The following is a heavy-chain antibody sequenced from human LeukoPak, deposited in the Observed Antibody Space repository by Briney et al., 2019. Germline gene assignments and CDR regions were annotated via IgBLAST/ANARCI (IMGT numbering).Heavy chain of an antibody. D-gene: IGHD5-18*01. CDR3: ARVRSYGPEYNWFDP. J-gene: IGHJ5*02. V-gene: IGHV3-23*01. CDR1: GFTFSSYA. Sequence: GGSLRLSCAASGFTFSSYAMSWVRQAPGKGLEWVSAISGSGGSTYYADSVEGRFTISRDNSRNTLYLQMNSLRAEDTAVYYCARVRSYGPEYNWFDPWGQGTLVTVSS. CDR2: ISGSGGST.